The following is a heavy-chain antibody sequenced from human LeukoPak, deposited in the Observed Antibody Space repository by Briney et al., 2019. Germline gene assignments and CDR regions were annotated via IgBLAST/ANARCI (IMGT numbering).Heavy chain of an antibody. D-gene: IGHD1/OR15-1a*01. J-gene: IGHJ3*02. Sequence: PGRSLRLSCVASGFSISTYAMHWGRQAPGKGLEWVAIIWYDGSNENYADPVKGRSTISRDNSKNTLYLQMNSLRVEDTAVYYCARNRYAADVFDIWGQGTMVTVSS. V-gene: IGHV3-33*01. CDR1: GFSISTYA. CDR3: ARNRYAADVFDI. CDR2: IWYDGSNE.